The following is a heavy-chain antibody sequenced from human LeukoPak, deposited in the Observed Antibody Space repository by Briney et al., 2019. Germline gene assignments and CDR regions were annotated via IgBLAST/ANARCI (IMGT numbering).Heavy chain of an antibody. CDR3: ARDSYYYGSGSYRWFDP. CDR1: GGTFSSYA. CDR2: IIPILGIA. Sequence: ASVKVSCKASGGTFSSYAISWVRQAPGQGLEWMGRIIPILGIANYAQKFQGRVTITADKSTSTAYMELSSLRSEDTAVYYCARDSYYYGSGSYRWFDPWGRGTLVTVSS. D-gene: IGHD3-10*01. V-gene: IGHV1-69*04. J-gene: IGHJ5*02.